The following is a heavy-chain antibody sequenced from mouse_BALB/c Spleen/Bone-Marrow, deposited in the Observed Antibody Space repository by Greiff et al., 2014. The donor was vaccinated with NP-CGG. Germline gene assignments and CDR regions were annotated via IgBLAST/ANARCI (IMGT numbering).Heavy chain of an antibody. CDR1: GYTFTSYW. Sequence: QVQLQQPGVELVKPGASVKLSCKASGYTFTSYWMHWVKQRPGQGLEWIGEIDPSDSYTNYNQKFKGKATLTVDKSSSTAYMQLSSLTSEDSAVYFCARWLLRYYAMDDWGQGTSVTVSS. CDR3: ARWLLRYYAMDD. D-gene: IGHD2-3*01. J-gene: IGHJ4*01. V-gene: IGHV1-69*02. CDR2: IDPSDSYT.